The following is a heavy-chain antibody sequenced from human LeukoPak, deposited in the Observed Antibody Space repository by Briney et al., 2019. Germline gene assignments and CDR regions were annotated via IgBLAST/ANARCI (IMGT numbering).Heavy chain of an antibody. J-gene: IGHJ5*02. D-gene: IGHD6-6*01. CDR2: INPNSGGT. CDR3: ARGSSIVTSTIDWFDP. Sequence: ASVKVSCNSSGYTFTGYYMHWLRQAPGQGLEWMGWINPNSGGTHYAQKFQGRVTMTRDTSINTAYMELSRLRSDDTAIYYCARGSSIVTSTIDWFDPWGQGALVAVSS. V-gene: IGHV1-2*02. CDR1: GYTFTGYY.